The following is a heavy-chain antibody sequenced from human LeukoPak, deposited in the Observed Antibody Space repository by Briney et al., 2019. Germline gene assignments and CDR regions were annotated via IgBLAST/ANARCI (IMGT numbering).Heavy chain of an antibody. CDR2: INTDGSRT. J-gene: IGHJ4*02. CDR3: VRHPEGPRDY. CDR1: GSTFSRYW. V-gene: IGHV3-74*01. Sequence: GGSLRLSCADSGSTFSRYWMHWARQAPGKGLVWVSCINTDGSRTDYADSVKGRFTISRDNAKNTLYLQMNSLRAEDTAVYHCVRHPEGPRDYWGQGTLVTVSS.